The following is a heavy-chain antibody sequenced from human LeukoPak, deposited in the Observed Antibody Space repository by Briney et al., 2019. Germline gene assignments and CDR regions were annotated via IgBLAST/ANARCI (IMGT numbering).Heavy chain of an antibody. Sequence: GASVTVSCKASGYTFTSYYMHWVRQAPGQGLEWMGIINPSGGSTSYAQKFQGRVTMTRDTSTSTVYMELSSLRSEDTAVYYCARDGGLSMTTVTNYNWFDPWGQGTLVTVSS. CDR3: ARDGGLSMTTVTNYNWFDP. D-gene: IGHD4-17*01. CDR2: INPSGGST. CDR1: GYTFTSYY. J-gene: IGHJ5*02. V-gene: IGHV1-46*01.